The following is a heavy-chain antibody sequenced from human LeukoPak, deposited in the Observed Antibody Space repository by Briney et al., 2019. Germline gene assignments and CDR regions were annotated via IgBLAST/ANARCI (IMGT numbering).Heavy chain of an antibody. CDR3: ARDRVAVAVPDY. J-gene: IGHJ4*02. CDR1: GGSISSGSYY. V-gene: IGHV4-39*07. D-gene: IGHD6-19*01. Sequence: SETLSLTCTVSGGSISSGSYYWSWIRQPAGKGLEWIGSVYHSGSTYYSPSLKSRVTISVDTSKNQFSLKLTSVTAADTAVYYCARDRVAVAVPDYWGQGTLVTVSS. CDR2: VYHSGST.